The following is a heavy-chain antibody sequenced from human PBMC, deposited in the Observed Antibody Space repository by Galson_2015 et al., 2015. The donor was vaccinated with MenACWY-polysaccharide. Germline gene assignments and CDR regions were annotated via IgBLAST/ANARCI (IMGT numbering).Heavy chain of an antibody. CDR3: ARGPMYSGSYFAADY. D-gene: IGHD1-26*01. CDR2: ISAYNGNT. J-gene: IGHJ4*02. V-gene: IGHV1-18*01. Sequence: VKVSCKASGYPFSSFGFSWVRQAPGQGLEWMGWISAYNGNTNYAQKLQGRVTMTTDTSTSTAYMELRSLRPDDTAVYYCARGPMYSGSYFAADYWGQGTLVTVSS. CDR1: GYPFSSFG.